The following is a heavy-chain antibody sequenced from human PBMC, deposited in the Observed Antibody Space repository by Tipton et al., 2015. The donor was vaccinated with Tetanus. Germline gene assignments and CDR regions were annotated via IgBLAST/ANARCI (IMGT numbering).Heavy chain of an antibody. CDR1: GVSMIDSY. CDR3: ARHVLSNRMGPRKSRQYYIDF. CDR2: IYSSGTT. Sequence: TLSLTCTVSGVSMIDSYWNWIRQPAGKGLEWIGRIYSSGTTNYNPSLKGRVTMSMDTSKNRFSLKLDSVTAADTAIYYCARHVLSNRMGPRKSRQYYIDFWGQGPLVTVSS. D-gene: IGHD1/OR15-1a*01. J-gene: IGHJ4*02. V-gene: IGHV4-4*07.